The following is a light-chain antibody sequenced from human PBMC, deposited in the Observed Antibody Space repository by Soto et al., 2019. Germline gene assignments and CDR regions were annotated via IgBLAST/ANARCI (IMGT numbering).Light chain of an antibody. J-gene: IGKJ1*01. V-gene: IGKV3-15*01. CDR2: GAS. Sequence: EIEMTQSPATLSASPGDRATLTCRASQNVSSNLDWYQQKPGQAPRLLIYGASTRETGIPARFSGSGSGTEFTLTISSLQSEDFAIYFCQQYNDWLWTFGRGTKVEIK. CDR1: QNVSSN. CDR3: QQYNDWLWT.